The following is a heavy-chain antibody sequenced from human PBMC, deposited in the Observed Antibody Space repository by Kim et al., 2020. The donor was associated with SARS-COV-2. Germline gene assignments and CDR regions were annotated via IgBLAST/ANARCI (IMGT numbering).Heavy chain of an antibody. CDR2: IIPIFGTA. CDR3: ARSDMVRGVTHGVYYGMDV. CDR1: GGTFSSYA. V-gene: IGHV1-69*13. D-gene: IGHD3-10*01. J-gene: IGHJ6*02. Sequence: SVKVSCKASGGTFSSYAISWVRQAPGQGLEWMGGIIPIFGTANYAQKFQGRVTITADESTSTAYMELSSLRSEDTAVYYCARSDMVRGVTHGVYYGMDVWGQGTTVTASS.